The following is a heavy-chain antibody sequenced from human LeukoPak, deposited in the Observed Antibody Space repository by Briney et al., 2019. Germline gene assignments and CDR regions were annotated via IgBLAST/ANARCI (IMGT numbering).Heavy chain of an antibody. Sequence: SETLSLTCTISGGFISSSSYYWGWIRQPPGKGLEWIGDIYYSGSTYYNPALKSRVSMSIDTSKTQFSLELRSVAAADTALYYCARRRYYDSTGYLEWGQGTLVTVTS. D-gene: IGHD3-22*01. V-gene: IGHV4-39*01. J-gene: IGHJ1*01. CDR3: ARRRYYDSTGYLE. CDR1: GGFISSSSYY. CDR2: IYYSGST.